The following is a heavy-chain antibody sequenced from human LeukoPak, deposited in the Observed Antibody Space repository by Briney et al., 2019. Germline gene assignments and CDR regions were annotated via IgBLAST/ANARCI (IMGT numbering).Heavy chain of an antibody. V-gene: IGHV4-38-2*02. Sequence: SETLSLTCAVSGYSITSGYYWGWIRQPPGKGLEWIGSVYHSGSTYYNPSLKSRVTMSVDTFKNQFSLKLNSVTAADTAVYYCARDSDGAYDLVDYWGQGTLVTVSS. CDR2: VYHSGST. D-gene: IGHD4-17*01. J-gene: IGHJ4*02. CDR1: GYSITSGYY. CDR3: ARDSDGAYDLVDY.